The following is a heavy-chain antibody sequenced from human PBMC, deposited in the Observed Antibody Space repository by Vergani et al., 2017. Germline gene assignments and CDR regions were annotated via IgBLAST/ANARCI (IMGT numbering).Heavy chain of an antibody. CDR1: GGSISSGGYY. Sequence: QVQLQESGPGLVKPSQTLSLTCTVSGGSISSGGYYWSWLRPHPGKGLEWIGYIYYSDSTYYNPSLKSRVTISVDTSKNQFSLKLSSVTAADTAVYYCARYCSSTNCYGGEVLDYWGQGTLVTVSS. J-gene: IGHJ4*02. CDR2: IYYSDST. CDR3: ARYCSSTNCYGGEVLDY. D-gene: IGHD2-2*01. V-gene: IGHV4-31*03.